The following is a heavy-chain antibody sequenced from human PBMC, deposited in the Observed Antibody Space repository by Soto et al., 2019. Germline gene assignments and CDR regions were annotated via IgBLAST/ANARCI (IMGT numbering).Heavy chain of an antibody. Sequence: QVQLVQSGAEVKKPGSSVKVSCKASGGTFSSYAISLVRQAPGQGLEWMGGIIPIFGTANYAQKFQGRVTITADESTSTAYMELSSLRSEDTAVYYCAAAPADGYTLPYGMDVWGQGTTVTVSS. CDR1: GGTFSSYA. CDR2: IIPIFGTA. D-gene: IGHD5-12*01. J-gene: IGHJ6*02. CDR3: AAAPADGYTLPYGMDV. V-gene: IGHV1-69*01.